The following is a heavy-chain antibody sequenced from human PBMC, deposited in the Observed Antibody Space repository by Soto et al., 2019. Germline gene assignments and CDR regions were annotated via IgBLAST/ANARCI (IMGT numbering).Heavy chain of an antibody. V-gene: IGHV1-46*01. J-gene: IGHJ6*02. CDR3: ARVFRLGGYSYGRRDYYYGMDV. CDR2: INPSGGST. D-gene: IGHD5-18*01. Sequence: ASVKVSCKASGYTFTSYYMHWVRQAPGQRLEWMGIINPSGGSTSYAQKFQGRVTMTRDTSTSTVYMELSSLRSEDTAVYYCARVFRLGGYSYGRRDYYYGMDVWGQGTTVTVSS. CDR1: GYTFTSYY.